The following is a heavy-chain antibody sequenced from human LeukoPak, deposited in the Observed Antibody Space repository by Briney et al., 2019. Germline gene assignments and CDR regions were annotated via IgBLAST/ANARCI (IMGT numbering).Heavy chain of an antibody. CDR1: GFTFSSYW. CDR2: INTDGNST. CDR3: VKGGSRPLDY. V-gene: IGHV3-74*01. Sequence: GGSLRLSCAASGFTFSSYWMHWVRQAPGKGPVWVSRINTDGNSTSYADSVKGRFAISRDNAKNTLYLQMNSLRAEDTAVYYCVKGGSRPLDYWGQGSLVTVSS. D-gene: IGHD1-26*01. J-gene: IGHJ4*02.